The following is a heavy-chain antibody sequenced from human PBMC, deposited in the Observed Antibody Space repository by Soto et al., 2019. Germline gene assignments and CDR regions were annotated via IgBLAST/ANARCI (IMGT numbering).Heavy chain of an antibody. Sequence: EVQLLDSGGGLVQPGGSLRLSCAASGFTFNNYAMTWVRQAPGKGLEWVSAISGGGDTTSYAASVKGQFTVSRDRSKNTLYLQMSSLRAEDTALYYRAKGRGGSGSLTPRVDFWGQGTLVTVSS. CDR2: ISGGGDTT. CDR1: GFTFNNYA. J-gene: IGHJ4*02. CDR3: AKGRGGSGSLTPRVDF. D-gene: IGHD3-10*01. V-gene: IGHV3-23*01.